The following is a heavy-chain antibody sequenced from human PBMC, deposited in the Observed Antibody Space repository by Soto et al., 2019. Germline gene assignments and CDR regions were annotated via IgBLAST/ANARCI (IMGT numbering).Heavy chain of an antibody. CDR1: GYPFTSYG. J-gene: IGHJ4*02. V-gene: IGHV1-18*01. CDR2: ISVYNGNT. D-gene: IGHD1-26*01. CDR3: ARDIGTYTSARAFDY. Sequence: QVQLVQSGAEAKKPGASVKVSCKASGYPFTSYGISWVRQAPGQGFEWMGWISVYNGNTNYAQKFQGRVTMTTDTSTSTAYMELRSLRSDDTAVYYCARDIGTYTSARAFDYWGQGTLVTVSS.